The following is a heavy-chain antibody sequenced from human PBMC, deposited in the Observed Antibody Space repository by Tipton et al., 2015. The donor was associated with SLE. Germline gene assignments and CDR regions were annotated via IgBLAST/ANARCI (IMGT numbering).Heavy chain of an antibody. J-gene: IGHJ6*02. V-gene: IGHV4-34*01. Sequence: TLSLTCAVYGGPFSGYYWSWIRQPPGKGLEWIGEINHSGSTNYNPSLKSRVTISVDTSKNQFSLKLSSVTAADTALYYCARETGAYTSGWSRYFGMDVWGQGTTVTVSS. CDR3: ARETGAYTSGWSRYFGMDV. CDR1: GGPFSGYY. CDR2: INHSGST. D-gene: IGHD6-19*01.